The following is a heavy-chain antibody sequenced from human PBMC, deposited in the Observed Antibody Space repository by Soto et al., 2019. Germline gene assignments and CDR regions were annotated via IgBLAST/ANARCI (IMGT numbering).Heavy chain of an antibody. D-gene: IGHD4-17*01. J-gene: IGHJ4*02. CDR1: GFTFSSYG. CDR3: AKDPHGDYGY. CDR2: ISYDGSNK. Sequence: GGSLRLSCAASGFTFSSYGMHWVRQAPGKGLEWVAVISYDGSNKYYADSVKGRFTISRDNSKNTLYLQMNSLRAEDTAVYYCAKDPHGDYGYWGQGTLVTVSS. V-gene: IGHV3-30*18.